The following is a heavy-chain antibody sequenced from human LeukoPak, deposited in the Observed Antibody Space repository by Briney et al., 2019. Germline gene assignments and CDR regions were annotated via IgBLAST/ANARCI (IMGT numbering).Heavy chain of an antibody. CDR1: GGTFSSYA. CDR3: ARDEVYYDSSGYLSSDYYYYGMDV. J-gene: IGHJ6*02. V-gene: IGHV1-69*13. CDR2: IIPIFGTA. D-gene: IGHD3-22*01. Sequence: SAKVSCKASGGTFSSYAISWVRQAPGQGLEWMGGIIPIFGTANYAQKFQGRVTITADESTSTAYMELSSLRSEDTAVYYCARDEVYYDSSGYLSSDYYYYGMDVWGQGTTVTVSS.